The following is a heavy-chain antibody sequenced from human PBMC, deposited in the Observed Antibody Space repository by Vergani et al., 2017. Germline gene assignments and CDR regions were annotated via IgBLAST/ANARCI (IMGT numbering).Heavy chain of an antibody. CDR2: ISAYNGNT. D-gene: IGHD3-10*01. CDR1: GYTFTSYG. Sequence: QVQLVQSGAEVKKPGASVKVSCKASGYTFTSYGISWVRQAPGQGLEWMGWISAYNGNTNYAQKLQGRVTMTTDTSTSTAYMELRSLRSDDTAVYYCARDYFSRNYYGSGSLDYWGQGTLVTVSS. V-gene: IGHV1-18*01. J-gene: IGHJ4*02. CDR3: ARDYFSRNYYGSGSLDY.